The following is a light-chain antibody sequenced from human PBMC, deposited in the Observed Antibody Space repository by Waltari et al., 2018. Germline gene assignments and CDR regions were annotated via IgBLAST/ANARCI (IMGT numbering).Light chain of an antibody. CDR1: STDLGTYKL. Sequence: QSALPQPASVSGSPGQSITISCSNTSTDLGTYKLVSWYQQRPGKAPKLVIYEVPERPSGVSNRFSGSKSGDTASLTISGLQAEDEADYYCCSFAGSSTSFGTGTTVTVL. CDR3: CSFAGSSTS. CDR2: EVP. V-gene: IGLV2-23*02. J-gene: IGLJ1*01.